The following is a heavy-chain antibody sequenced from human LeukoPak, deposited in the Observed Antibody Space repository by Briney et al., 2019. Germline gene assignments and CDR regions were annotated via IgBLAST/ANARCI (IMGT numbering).Heavy chain of an antibody. CDR3: ALRGIAVAGTRGYFDY. J-gene: IGHJ4*02. Sequence: GESLKISCKGSGYSFSSYLIGWVRQMPGKGLEWMGIIYPGDSDTRYSPSFQGQVTTSADKSISTAYLQWSSLKASDTAMYYCALRGIAVAGTRGYFDYWGQGTLVTVSS. V-gene: IGHV5-51*01. D-gene: IGHD6-19*01. CDR2: IYPGDSDT. CDR1: GYSFSSYL.